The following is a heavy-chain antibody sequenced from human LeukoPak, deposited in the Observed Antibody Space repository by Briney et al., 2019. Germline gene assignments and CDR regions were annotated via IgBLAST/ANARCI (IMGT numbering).Heavy chain of an antibody. Sequence: SVKLSCKASGGTFSSYAISWVRQPPGQGLEWMGRIIPILGIANYAQKFQGRVTITADKSTSTAYMELSSLRSEDTAVYYCARCRDGYNYDAFDIWGQGTMVTVSS. CDR2: IIPILGIA. J-gene: IGHJ3*02. D-gene: IGHD5-24*01. CDR1: GGTFSSYA. V-gene: IGHV1-69*04. CDR3: ARCRDGYNYDAFDI.